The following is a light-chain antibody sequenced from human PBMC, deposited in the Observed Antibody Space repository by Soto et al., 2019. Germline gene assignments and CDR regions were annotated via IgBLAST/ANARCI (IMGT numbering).Light chain of an antibody. Sequence: DIQMTQSPSTLSASVGDRVTITCRASQSISSWLAWYQQKPGKAPKLLIYDASSLESGVPSRFRGSGSWTEVTLTISRLQPDDFATYYCQQYNSYSWTFGQGTKVEIK. J-gene: IGKJ1*01. CDR1: QSISSW. CDR2: DAS. V-gene: IGKV1-5*01. CDR3: QQYNSYSWT.